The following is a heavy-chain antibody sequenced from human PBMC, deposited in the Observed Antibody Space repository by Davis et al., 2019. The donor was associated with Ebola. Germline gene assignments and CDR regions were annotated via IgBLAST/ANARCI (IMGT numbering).Heavy chain of an antibody. J-gene: IGHJ4*02. CDR1: GGSISSYY. Sequence: ETLSLTCTVSGGSISSYYWSWIRQPPGKGLEWIGYLYYSGNTNYNPSLKSRVTISVDTSKNQFSLKLSSVTAADTAVYYCARGLVVVAATYFDYWGQGTLVTVSS. CDR2: LYYSGNT. CDR3: ARGLVVVAATYFDY. D-gene: IGHD2-15*01. V-gene: IGHV4-59*01.